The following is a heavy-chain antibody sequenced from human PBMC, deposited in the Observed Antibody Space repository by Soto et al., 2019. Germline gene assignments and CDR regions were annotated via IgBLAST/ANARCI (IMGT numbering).Heavy chain of an antibody. V-gene: IGHV4-59*01. CDR1: AASFSKYY. CDR3: ASVTFGGVVLAH. Sequence: KPSETLSLTCTVSAASFSKYYWTWIRQPPGKGLEWIGYVYFNGNTNYNPSLKRRVSISIDTSKNQISLTLNSVTAAATAVYYCASVTFGGVVLAHWGQGTLVTVSS. J-gene: IGHJ4*02. CDR2: VYFNGNT. D-gene: IGHD3-16*01.